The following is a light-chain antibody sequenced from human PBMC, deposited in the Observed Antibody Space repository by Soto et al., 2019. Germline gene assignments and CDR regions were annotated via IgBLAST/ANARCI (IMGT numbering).Light chain of an antibody. V-gene: IGKV2-30*01. CDR1: QSLVYSDGNTY. CDR2: KVS. J-gene: IGKJ2*01. Sequence: DVVMTQSPLSLPVTLGQPASISCRSSQSLVYSDGNTYLNWFQQRPGQSPRRLIYKVSNRDSGVPGRLSGSGSGTDFTLKIRSVEAEVVGVYYCMQGTHWPPTFRQGTKLDIK. CDR3: MQGTHWPPT.